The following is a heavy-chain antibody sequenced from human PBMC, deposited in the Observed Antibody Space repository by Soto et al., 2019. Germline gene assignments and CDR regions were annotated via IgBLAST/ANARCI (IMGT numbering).Heavy chain of an antibody. Sequence: VGSLRLSCAASGFTFSSYNMNWVRQAPGKGLEWVSHISSSGTTIHYADSVKGRFTISRDNAKNSVFLQMNSLRDEDTAVYYCARVVWSSGSFDYWGQGTLVTVSS. V-gene: IGHV3-48*02. D-gene: IGHD3-22*01. CDR2: ISSSGTTI. CDR1: GFTFSSYN. J-gene: IGHJ4*02. CDR3: ARVVWSSGSFDY.